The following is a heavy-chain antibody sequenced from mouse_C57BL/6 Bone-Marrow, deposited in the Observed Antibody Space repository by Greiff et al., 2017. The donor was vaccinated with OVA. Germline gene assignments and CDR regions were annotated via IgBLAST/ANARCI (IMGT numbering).Heavy chain of an antibody. Sequence: ESGPGLVKPSQSLSLTCSVTGYSITSGYYWNWIRQFPGNKLEWMGYISYDGSNNYNPSLKNRIPITRDTSKNQFFLKLNSVTTEDTATYYCARVTTVVADYFDYWGQGTTLTVSS. CDR1: GYSITSGYY. D-gene: IGHD1-1*01. V-gene: IGHV3-6*01. J-gene: IGHJ2*01. CDR3: ARVTTVVADYFDY. CDR2: ISYDGSN.